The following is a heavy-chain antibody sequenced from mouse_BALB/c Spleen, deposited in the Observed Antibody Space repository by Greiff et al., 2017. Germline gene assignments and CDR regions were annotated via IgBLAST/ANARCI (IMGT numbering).Heavy chain of an antibody. Sequence: QVQLQQSGAELVRPGASVTLSCKASGYTFTDYEMHWVKQTPVHGLEWIGAIDPETGGTAYNQKCKGKATLTADKSSSTAYMELRGLTSEDSAVYYCTTVYWGQGTTLTVSS. CDR1: GYTFTDYE. CDR2: IDPETGGT. V-gene: IGHV1-15*01. D-gene: IGHD1-1*01. CDR3: TTVY. J-gene: IGHJ2*01.